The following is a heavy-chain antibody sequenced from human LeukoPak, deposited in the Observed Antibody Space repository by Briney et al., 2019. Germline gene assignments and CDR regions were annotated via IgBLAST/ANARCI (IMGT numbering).Heavy chain of an antibody. V-gene: IGHV4-4*07. CDR3: ARGGTMGNANWFDP. J-gene: IGHJ5*02. Sequence: SETLSLTCTVSGGSISSYYWSWIRQPAGKGLEWIGRIYTRGSTNYNPSLKSRVTMSVDTSKNQFSLKLSSVTAADTAMYYCARGGTMGNANWFDPWGQGTLVTVSS. CDR2: IYTRGST. D-gene: IGHD3-16*01. CDR1: GGSISSYY.